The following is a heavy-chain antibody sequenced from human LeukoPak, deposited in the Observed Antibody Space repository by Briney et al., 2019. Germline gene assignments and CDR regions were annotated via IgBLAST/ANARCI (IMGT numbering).Heavy chain of an antibody. CDR2: TYPSGVDT. J-gene: IGHJ4*02. V-gene: IGHV1-46*01. CDR1: GYXFSNFQ. Sequence: ASVKISCKTSGYXFSNFQIHWVRQAPGQGREWVGVTYPSGVDTKFAQKFQGRVTMTSDASTSTFFMELSSLTPDDTAVYYCARDRRVVATIPFDHWGQGTLVTVSS. D-gene: IGHD5-12*01. CDR3: ARDRRVVATIPFDH.